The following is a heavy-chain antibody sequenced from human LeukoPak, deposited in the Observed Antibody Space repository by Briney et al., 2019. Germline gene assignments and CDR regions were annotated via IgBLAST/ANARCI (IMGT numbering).Heavy chain of an antibody. V-gene: IGHV1-69*05. Sequence: SVKVSCKASGGTFSSYAISWVRQAPGQGLEWMGGIIPIFGTANYTQKFQGRVTITTDESTSTAYMELSSLRSEDTAVYYCARGMKIYYDSSGYFVWGQGTLVTVSS. D-gene: IGHD3-22*01. CDR3: ARGMKIYYDSSGYFV. CDR1: GGTFSSYA. J-gene: IGHJ4*02. CDR2: IIPIFGTA.